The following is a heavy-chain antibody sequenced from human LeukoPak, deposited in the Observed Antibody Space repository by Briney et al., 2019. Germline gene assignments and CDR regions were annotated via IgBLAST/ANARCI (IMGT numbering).Heavy chain of an antibody. Sequence: PGRSLRLSCAASGFTFSNYGMHWVRQAPGKGLEWVAVIWYDGSIKYYADSVKGRFSISRDNPKNTLYLQMNSLRAEDTAVYYCARYCRGGTCKLGYYYYGMDVWGQGTTVTVSS. CDR2: IWYDGSIK. D-gene: IGHD2-15*01. V-gene: IGHV3-33*01. CDR3: ARYCRGGTCKLGYYYYGMDV. J-gene: IGHJ6*02. CDR1: GFTFSNYG.